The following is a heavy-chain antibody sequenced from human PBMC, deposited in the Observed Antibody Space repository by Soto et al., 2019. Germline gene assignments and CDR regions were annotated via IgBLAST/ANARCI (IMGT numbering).Heavy chain of an antibody. CDR2: IYPGDSNS. V-gene: IGHV5-51*01. J-gene: IGHJ4*02. Sequence: LGESLKISCKGSGYRFSRYWIGWVRQMPGKGLEWMGIIYPGDSNSRYSPSFQGQVTISADKSISTAYLQWSSLKASDTAMYYCARLSTHPPHYDSSGYLDYWGQGTLVTVSS. D-gene: IGHD3-22*01. CDR1: GYRFSRYW. CDR3: ARLSTHPPHYDSSGYLDY.